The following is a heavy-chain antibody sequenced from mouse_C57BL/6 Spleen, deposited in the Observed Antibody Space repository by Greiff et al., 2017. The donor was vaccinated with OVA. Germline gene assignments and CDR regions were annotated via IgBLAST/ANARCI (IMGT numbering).Heavy chain of an antibody. Sequence: VQVVESGPGLVQPSQSLSITCTVSGFSLTSYGVHWVRQSPGKGLEWLGVIWRGGSTDYNAAFISRLSISKDNSKSQVFFKMNSLQADDTAIYYCARTTVVPFDYWGQGTTLTVSS. V-gene: IGHV2-2*01. CDR3: ARTTVVPFDY. D-gene: IGHD1-1*01. CDR1: GFSLTSYG. CDR2: IWRGGST. J-gene: IGHJ2*01.